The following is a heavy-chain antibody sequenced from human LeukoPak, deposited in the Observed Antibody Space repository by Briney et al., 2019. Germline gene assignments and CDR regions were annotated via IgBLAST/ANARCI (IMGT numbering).Heavy chain of an antibody. J-gene: IGHJ4*02. D-gene: IGHD2-15*01. CDR3: ASQLLRDYYFDY. CDR2: IYYSGST. Sequence: KTSETLSLTCTVSGGSISSSSAYWGWIRQPPGKGLQWIGSIYYSGSTYYNPSLKSRVTISVDTSKNQFSLKLTSVTAADTAVYYCASQLLRDYYFDYWGQGTLVTVSS. CDR1: GGSISSSSAY. V-gene: IGHV4-39*01.